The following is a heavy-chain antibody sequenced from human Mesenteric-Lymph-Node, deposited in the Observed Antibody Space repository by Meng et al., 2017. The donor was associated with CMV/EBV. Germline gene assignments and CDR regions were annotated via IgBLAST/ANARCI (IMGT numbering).Heavy chain of an antibody. CDR3: ARAPTTFVTTVTAASYFFDY. D-gene: IGHD4-17*01. J-gene: IGHJ4*02. Sequence: FSRYCVNSVRQSPGKELAWISSITSSSIYIYSADSVKGQFTISRDNAKNSLSLHMNSLSAADTAVYYCARAPTTFVTTVTAASYFFDYWGQGTLVTVSS. CDR2: ITSSSIYI. V-gene: IGHV3-21*01. CDR1: FSRYC.